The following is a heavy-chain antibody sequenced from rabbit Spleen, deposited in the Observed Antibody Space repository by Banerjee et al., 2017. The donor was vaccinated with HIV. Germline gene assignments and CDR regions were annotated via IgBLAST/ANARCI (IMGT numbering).Heavy chain of an antibody. J-gene: IGHJ6*01. V-gene: IGHV1S40*01. CDR3: ARASSSGWYIRDGMDL. CDR2: IYGGSSDST. D-gene: IGHD1-1*01. CDR1: GFSFSSGYY. Sequence: QSLEESGGDLVKPGASLTLTCTASGFSFSSGYYMCWVRQTPGKGLEWIGCIYGGSSDSTGYASWAKGRFSISKASSTTVTLQMTILTAADTATYFCARASSSGWYIRDGMDLWGPGTLVTVS.